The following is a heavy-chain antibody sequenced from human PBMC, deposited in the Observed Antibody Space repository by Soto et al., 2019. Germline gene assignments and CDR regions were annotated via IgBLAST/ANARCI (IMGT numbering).Heavy chain of an antibody. CDR2: IFFTGSA. J-gene: IGHJ6*02. Sequence: TSETLSLTCPVSGVSVSTGIYDLRWIRQPPGKGLEWIGKIFFTGSAHYNPSLRNRVTMSVDTSKDQFSLTLTSVTAADTAVYYCARDGHGMDVWGQGTTVTVS. V-gene: IGHV4-61*01. CDR3: ARDGHGMDV. CDR1: GVSVSTGIYD.